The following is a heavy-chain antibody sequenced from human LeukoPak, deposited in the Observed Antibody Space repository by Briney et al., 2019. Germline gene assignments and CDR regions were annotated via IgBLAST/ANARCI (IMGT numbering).Heavy chain of an antibody. Sequence: GAXXKVSCKASGYTFINYAIHWVRQAPGQRLEWMGWINAYNGDTEYSQKLQGRVTITKDTSASTAYMDLSTLRSEDTAVYYCARGSSSDWPLEYWGRGILVTVSS. CDR3: ARGSSSDWPLEY. CDR1: GYTFINYA. J-gene: IGHJ4*02. D-gene: IGHD6-19*01. V-gene: IGHV1-3*01. CDR2: INAYNGDT.